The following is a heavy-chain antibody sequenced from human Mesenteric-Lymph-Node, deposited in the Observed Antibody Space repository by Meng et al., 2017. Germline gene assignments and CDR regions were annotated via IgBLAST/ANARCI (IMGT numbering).Heavy chain of an antibody. CDR1: GFTVSSNY. D-gene: IGHD1-1*01. CDR2: IRPRAAGATT. V-gene: IGHV3-71*03. Sequence: GESLKISCAASGFTVSSNYMSWVRQAPGKGLEWIGFIRPRAAGATTHYAASVKDRFTISRDDSRSMAYLQMNSLRAEDTAVYYCAKDHWTSGMSTELNWGQGTLVTVSS. CDR3: AKDHWTSGMSTELN. J-gene: IGHJ1*01.